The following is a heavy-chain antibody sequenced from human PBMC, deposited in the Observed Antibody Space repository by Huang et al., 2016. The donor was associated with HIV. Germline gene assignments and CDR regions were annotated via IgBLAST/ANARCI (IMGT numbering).Heavy chain of an antibody. CDR2: MSGSSTYI. D-gene: IGHD3-22*01. J-gene: IGHJ4*02. CDR1: GFNFNSYT. CDR3: ARCCDYYDTSPGHY. Sequence: EVQLVESGGGLVKPGGSLRLSCAVSGFNFNSYTMIWVRQAPGRGVEWVSAMSGSSTYIYYADSVEGRFTISRDNAKNSLFLQMSSLRAEDTAIYYCARCCDYYDTSPGHYWGQGTLVTVSS. V-gene: IGHV3-21*01.